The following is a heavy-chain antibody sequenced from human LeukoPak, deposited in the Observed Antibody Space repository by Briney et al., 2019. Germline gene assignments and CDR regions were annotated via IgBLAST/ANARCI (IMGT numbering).Heavy chain of an antibody. D-gene: IGHD3-10*01. CDR3: ARDNGGWFDS. V-gene: IGHV3-7*03. CDR1: EFIFSDYW. J-gene: IGHJ5*01. CDR2: IKQGGREE. Sequence: PGGSLRLSCVASEFIFSDYWMSWVRQAPGKGLEWVANIKQGGREEKYVGSVKGRFAISRDDAKSTPYLQMDSLSGDDTAVYYCARDNGGWFDSWGRGTLVTVSS.